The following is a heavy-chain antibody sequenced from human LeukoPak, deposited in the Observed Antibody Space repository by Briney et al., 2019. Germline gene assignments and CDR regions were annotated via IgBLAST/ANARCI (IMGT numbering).Heavy chain of an antibody. J-gene: IGHJ5*02. CDR3: AKDWRAAAATYNWFDP. D-gene: IGHD6-13*01. CDR2: ISGSGGST. V-gene: IGHV3-23*01. Sequence: GGSLSLSCAASGFTFSSYAMSWVRQAPGKGLEWVSAISGSGGSTYYADSVKGRFTISRDNSKNTLYLQMNSLRAEDTAVYYCAKDWRAAAATYNWFDPWGQGTLVTVSS. CDR1: GFTFSSYA.